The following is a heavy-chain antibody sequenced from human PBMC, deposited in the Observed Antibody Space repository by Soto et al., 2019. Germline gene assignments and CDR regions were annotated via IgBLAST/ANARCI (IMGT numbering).Heavy chain of an antibody. J-gene: IGHJ4*02. CDR1: CGSFRGYF. D-gene: IGHD3-16*01. CDR3: QGGDF. Sequence: SETLSLTCALSCGSFRGYFWSWIRQSPDKGLEWIGEINDSGSTYYNPSFKSRLTISVDTSKSQTSLTLTSVTAADSAVYYCQGGDFWGQGTRVTVSS. V-gene: IGHV4-34*01. CDR2: INDSGST.